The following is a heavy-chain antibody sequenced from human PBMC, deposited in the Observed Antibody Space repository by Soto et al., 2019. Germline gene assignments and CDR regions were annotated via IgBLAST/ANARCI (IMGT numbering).Heavy chain of an antibody. J-gene: IGHJ6*02. CDR2: ISTYNGNT. CDR3: ARAGSPLGYAMEV. D-gene: IGHD3-10*01. V-gene: IGHV1-18*04. CDR1: GYTFTNYG. Sequence: GASVKVSCKASGYTFTNYGISWVRQAPGQGLEWMGWISTYNGNTHYARKFQGRVAMTTDTSPSTAYMELRSLISDDTAVYYCARAGSPLGYAMEVWGQGTTVTVSS.